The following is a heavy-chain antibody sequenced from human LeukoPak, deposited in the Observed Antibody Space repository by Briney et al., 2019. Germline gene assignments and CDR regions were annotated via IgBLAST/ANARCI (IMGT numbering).Heavy chain of an antibody. CDR1: GFTFTTYW. CDR3: ARTSPTSHFAF. D-gene: IGHD3-16*01. V-gene: IGHV3-74*01. J-gene: IGHJ4*02. Sequence: PGGSLRLSCVASGFTFTTYWMHWVRQAPGRGLVWVSRINGDGSNSNYADSVKGRFTISRDNARNTLYLQMNGLRAEDTALYYCARTSPTSHFAFWGQGTLVTVSS. CDR2: INGDGSNS.